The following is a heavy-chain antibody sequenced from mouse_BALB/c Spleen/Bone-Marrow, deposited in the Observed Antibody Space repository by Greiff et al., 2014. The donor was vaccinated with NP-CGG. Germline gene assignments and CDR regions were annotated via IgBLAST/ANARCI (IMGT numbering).Heavy chain of an antibody. CDR2: IYPGNSDT. D-gene: IGHD1-1*01. J-gene: IGHJ4*01. Sequence: EVQVVESGTVLARPGASVKMSCKASGYAFTSYWMHWVKQRPGQGLEWIGAIYPGNSDTSYNQKFKGKAKLTAVTSTSTAYMELSSLTNEDSAVYYCTRYPYYYGSRNYYAMDYWGQGTSVTVSS. CDR3: TRYPYYYGSRNYYAMDY. V-gene: IGHV1-5*01. CDR1: GYAFTSYW.